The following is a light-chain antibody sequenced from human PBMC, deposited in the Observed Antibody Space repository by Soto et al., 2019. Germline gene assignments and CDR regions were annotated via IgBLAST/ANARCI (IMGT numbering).Light chain of an antibody. CDR2: DAS. V-gene: IGKV3-11*01. J-gene: IGKJ5*01. Sequence: EIVLTQSPATLSLSPGERATLSCRASQSVSSYLAWYQQKPGQTPRVLIYDASNRATGIPARFSGSGSGTDFTLTISSLEPEDFAVYYCQQYSNWPITFGQGTRLEIK. CDR1: QSVSSY. CDR3: QQYSNWPIT.